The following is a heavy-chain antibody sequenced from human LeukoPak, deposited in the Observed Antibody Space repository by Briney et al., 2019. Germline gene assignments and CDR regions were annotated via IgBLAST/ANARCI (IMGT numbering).Heavy chain of an antibody. D-gene: IGHD3-10*01. CDR1: GFTFSSYA. CDR2: ISYDGSNK. V-gene: IGHV3-30-3*01. Sequence: GGSLRLSCAASGFTFSSYAMHWVRQAPGKGLEWVAVISYDGSNKYYADSVKGRFTISRDNSKNTLYLQMNSLRAEDTAVYYCARAHRGFFGDLIYGMDVWGQGTTVTVSS. CDR3: ARAHRGFFGDLIYGMDV. J-gene: IGHJ6*02.